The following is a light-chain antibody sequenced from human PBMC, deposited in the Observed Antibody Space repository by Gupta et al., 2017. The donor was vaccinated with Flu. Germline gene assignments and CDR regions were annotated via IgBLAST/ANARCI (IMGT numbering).Light chain of an antibody. Sequence: SPVMVIYQDNKRPSGIPERFSGSSSGKTATLTIDGTEPTDEADYYCQAWDSTTVVFGGGTKLAVL. CDR2: QDN. J-gene: IGLJ2*01. V-gene: IGLV3-1*01. CDR3: QAWDSTTVV.